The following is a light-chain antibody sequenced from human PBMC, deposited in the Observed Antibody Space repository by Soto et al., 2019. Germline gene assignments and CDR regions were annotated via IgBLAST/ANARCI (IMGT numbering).Light chain of an antibody. Sequence: EIVMTQSPATLSVSPGERATLSCRASQSVSDNLACYQQKPGQAPRLLIYSASTRATGVPDRFSGSGAGTEFTLTISGLQSEDLGVYYCHQYDAWPPWTFGQGTKVEIK. CDR2: SAS. CDR1: QSVSDN. V-gene: IGKV3-15*01. CDR3: HQYDAWPPWT. J-gene: IGKJ1*01.